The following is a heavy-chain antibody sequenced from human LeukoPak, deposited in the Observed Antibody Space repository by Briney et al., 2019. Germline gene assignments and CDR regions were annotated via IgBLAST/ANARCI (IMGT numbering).Heavy chain of an antibody. V-gene: IGHV3-30*02. CDR3: AKDVIVVPASIDS. Sequence: GGSLRLSCIASGGSFSNYNINWVRQAPGKGLEWVAFTRFDGSNKYYADSVRGGFTISGDNSKNTPYLQRNRPTAEDTAVYYCAKDVIVVPASIDSSGQGTPVTVSP. D-gene: IGHD2-2*01. CDR1: GGSFSNYN. J-gene: IGHJ4*02. CDR2: TRFDGSNK.